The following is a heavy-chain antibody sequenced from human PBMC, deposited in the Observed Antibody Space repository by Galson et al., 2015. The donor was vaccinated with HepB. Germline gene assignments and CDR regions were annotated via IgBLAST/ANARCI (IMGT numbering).Heavy chain of an antibody. D-gene: IGHD3-22*01. CDR1: GFTVSSNY. CDR2: IYSGGST. J-gene: IGHJ4*02. Sequence: SLRLSCAASGFTVSSNYMSWVRQAPGKGLEWVSVIYSGGSTYYADSVKGRFTISRHNSKNTLYLQMNSLRAEDTAVYYCARVDYYDSNTYYFDYWGQGTLVTVSS. CDR3: ARVDYYDSNTYYFDY. V-gene: IGHV3-53*04.